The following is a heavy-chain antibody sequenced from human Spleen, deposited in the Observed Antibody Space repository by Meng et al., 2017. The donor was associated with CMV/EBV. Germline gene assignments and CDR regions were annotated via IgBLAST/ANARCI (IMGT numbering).Heavy chain of an antibody. CDR2: ISGSGGST. V-gene: IGHV3-23*01. D-gene: IGHD1-7*01. CDR1: GFTFSSYA. Sequence: GESLKISCAASGFTFSSYAMSWVRQAPGKGLEWVSAISGSGGSTYHADSVKGRFTISRDNSKSTLYLQMDSLRAEDTAVYYCARDYDGTTTGSGHWGQGTLVTVSS. CDR3: ARDYDGTTTGSGH. J-gene: IGHJ4*02.